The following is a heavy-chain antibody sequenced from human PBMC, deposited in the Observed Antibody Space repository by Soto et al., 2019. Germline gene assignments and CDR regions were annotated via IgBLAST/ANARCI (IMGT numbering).Heavy chain of an antibody. D-gene: IGHD3-10*01. CDR1: GGSISSYF. CDR3: ARGGILAQNFFDS. V-gene: IGHV4-59*01. Sequence: TVSGGSISSYFWSWIRQPPGKGLEWMAYVSYNGSSTYNPSLKGRVTMSLDTSQKQFSLRLNSVTAADTAVYYCARGGILAQNFFDSWGQGILV. CDR2: VSYNGSS. J-gene: IGHJ5*01.